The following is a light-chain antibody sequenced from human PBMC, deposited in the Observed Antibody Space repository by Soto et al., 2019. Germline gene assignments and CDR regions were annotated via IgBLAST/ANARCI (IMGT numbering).Light chain of an antibody. CDR3: QQSYGSPLT. CDR1: QTIDSY. CDR2: TAS. J-gene: IGKJ4*01. V-gene: IGKV1-39*01. Sequence: DIQMTQSPSSLSASVGDRVTITCRASQTIDSYVNWYQQKPGKAPNLLIFTASTLQSGVPSRFSGSGYGRDFTLTISSLQPEDFATYYCQQSYGSPLTFGGGTKVEIK.